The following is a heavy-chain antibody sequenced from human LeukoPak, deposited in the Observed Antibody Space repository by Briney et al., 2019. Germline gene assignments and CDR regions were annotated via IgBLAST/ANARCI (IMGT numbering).Heavy chain of an antibody. CDR3: ARPHPNMYGDYDTYFDY. V-gene: IGHV1-18*01. D-gene: IGHD4-17*01. CDR1: GYTFTSYG. Sequence: ASVKVSCKASGYTFTSYGISWVRQAPGQGLEWMGWISAYNGNTNYAQKLQGRVTMTTDTSTSTAYMGLRSLRSDDTAVYYCARPHPNMYGDYDTYFDYWGQGTLVTVSS. J-gene: IGHJ4*02. CDR2: ISAYNGNT.